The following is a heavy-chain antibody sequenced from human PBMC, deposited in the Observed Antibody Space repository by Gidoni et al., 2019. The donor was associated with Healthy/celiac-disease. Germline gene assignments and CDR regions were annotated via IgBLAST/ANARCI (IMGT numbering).Heavy chain of an antibody. D-gene: IGHD3-22*01. Sequence: EVQLVESGGGLVKPGGSLSLSCAASGFTFSSYSMNWVRQDPGKGLEWVSSISSSSSYIYYADSVKGRFTISRDNAKNSLYLQMNSLRAEDTAVYYCARDRVDYYDSSGHTYFDYWGQGTLVTVSS. CDR3: ARDRVDYYDSSGHTYFDY. CDR1: GFTFSSYS. CDR2: ISSSSSYI. V-gene: IGHV3-21*01. J-gene: IGHJ4*02.